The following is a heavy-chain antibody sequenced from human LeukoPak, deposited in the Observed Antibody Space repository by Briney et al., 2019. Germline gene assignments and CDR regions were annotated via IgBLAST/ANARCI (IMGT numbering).Heavy chain of an antibody. CDR3: ARDTFKWGTSKWFDP. Sequence: GGSLRLSCAASGFIFSDYWMSWVRQAPGKGLEWVANINQDGSEKHYVDSVKGRFSITRDSAKNSLYPQMNSLRAEDTAVYYCARDTFKWGTSKWFDPWGQGTLVTVSS. J-gene: IGHJ5*02. CDR2: INQDGSEK. D-gene: IGHD2-8*01. V-gene: IGHV3-7*01. CDR1: GFIFSDYW.